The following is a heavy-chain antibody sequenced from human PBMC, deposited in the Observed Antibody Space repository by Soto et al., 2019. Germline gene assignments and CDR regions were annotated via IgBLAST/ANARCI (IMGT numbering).Heavy chain of an antibody. Sequence: PSETLSLTCTVSGGSISSSSYYWGWIRQPPGKGLEWIGYIYHSGNIYYNPSLKSRVTISVDRSKNQFSLKLSSVTAADTAVYYCARIPSPWGQGTLVTVSS. V-gene: IGHV4-39*07. CDR1: GGSISSSSYY. D-gene: IGHD2-21*01. CDR2: IYHSGNI. CDR3: ARIPSP. J-gene: IGHJ5*02.